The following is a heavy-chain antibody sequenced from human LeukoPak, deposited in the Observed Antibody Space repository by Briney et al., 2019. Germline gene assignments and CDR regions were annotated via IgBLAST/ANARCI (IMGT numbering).Heavy chain of an antibody. D-gene: IGHD6-19*01. V-gene: IGHV4-39*01. CDR3: ARHVEIAVAGPIDY. Sequence: SETLSLTCTVSGGSISSSRDYWGWIRQPPGKGLEWIGSIYYSGSTYYNPSLKSRVTISVDTSKGQFSLKLSSVTAADTAVYYCARHVEIAVAGPIDYWGQGTLVTVSS. CDR2: IYYSGST. CDR1: GGSISSSRDY. J-gene: IGHJ4*02.